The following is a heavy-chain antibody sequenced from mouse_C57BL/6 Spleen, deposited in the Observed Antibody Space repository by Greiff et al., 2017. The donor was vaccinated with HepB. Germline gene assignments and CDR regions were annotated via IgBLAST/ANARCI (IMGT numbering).Heavy chain of an antibody. J-gene: IGHJ1*03. CDR1: GYTFTDYY. D-gene: IGHD4-1*01. CDR3: ARNWDGDWYFDV. Sequence: EVQVVESGPVLVKPGASVKMSCKASGYTFTDYYMNWVKQSHGKSLEWIGVINPYNGGTSYNQKFKGKATLTVDKSSSTAYMELNSLTSEDSAVYYCARNWDGDWYFDVWGTGTTVTVSS. CDR2: INPYNGGT. V-gene: IGHV1-19*01.